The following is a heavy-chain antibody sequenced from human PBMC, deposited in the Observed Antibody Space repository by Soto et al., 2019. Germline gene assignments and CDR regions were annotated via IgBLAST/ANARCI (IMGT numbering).Heavy chain of an antibody. Sequence: QVQLQESGPGLVKPSETLSLTCTVSGGSISTYYWNWIRQSAGKGLEWIGRVYISGSTNYHPSHTGRAAMSVDTYNNQFYLKVTSVTDADMVVYYCARGRRDGFDIWGQGTMVTV. J-gene: IGHJ3*02. CDR2: VYISGST. CDR3: ARGRRDGFDI. CDR1: GGSISTYY. V-gene: IGHV4-4*07.